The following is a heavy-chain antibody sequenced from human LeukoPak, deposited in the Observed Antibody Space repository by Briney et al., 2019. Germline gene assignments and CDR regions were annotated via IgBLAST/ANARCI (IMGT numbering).Heavy chain of an antibody. CDR3: ARAVRGAGEAFDI. D-gene: IGHD3-10*01. CDR2: IYHSGST. J-gene: IGHJ3*02. CDR1: GGSISSGGYS. V-gene: IGHV4-30-2*01. Sequence: SSETLSLTCAVSGGSISSGGYSWSWIRQPPGKGLEWIGYIYHSGSTYYNPSLKSRVTISVDRSKNQFSLKLSSVTAADTAVYYCARAVRGAGEAFDIWGQGTMVTVSS.